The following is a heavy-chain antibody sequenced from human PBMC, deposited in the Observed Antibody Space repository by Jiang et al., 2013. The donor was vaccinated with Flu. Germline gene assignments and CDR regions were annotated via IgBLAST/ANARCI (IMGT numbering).Heavy chain of an antibody. CDR3: ARGPYYYDSSGYPLPSYFDY. V-gene: IGHV1-2*02. D-gene: IGHD3-22*01. Sequence: SGAEVKKPGASVKVSCKASGYTFTGYYMHWVRQAPGQGLEWMGWINPNSGGTNYAQKFQGRVTMTRDTSISTAYMELSRLRSDDTAVYYCARGPYYYDSSGYPLPSYFDYWARDPGHRLL. J-gene: IGHJ4*03. CDR1: GYTFTGYY. CDR2: INPNSGGT.